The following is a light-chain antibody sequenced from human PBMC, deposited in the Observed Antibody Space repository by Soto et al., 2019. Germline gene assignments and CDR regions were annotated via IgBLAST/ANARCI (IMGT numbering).Light chain of an antibody. J-gene: IGLJ2*01. CDR2: DVS. CDR1: GSDVGGYNY. V-gene: IGLV2-14*01. Sequence: QSALTQPASVSGSPGQSITISYTGTGSDVGGYNYVSWYQQYPDKAPKLLIYDVSNRPSGVSNRFSGSKSGNTASLTISGLQAEDEADYYCSSFTSSSFVVFGGGTKLTVL. CDR3: SSFTSSSFVV.